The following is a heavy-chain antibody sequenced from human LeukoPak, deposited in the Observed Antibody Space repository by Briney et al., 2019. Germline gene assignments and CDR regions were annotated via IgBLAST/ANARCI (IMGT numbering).Heavy chain of an antibody. CDR1: GDSISSGGYY. V-gene: IGHV4-31*03. D-gene: IGHD6-19*01. CDR3: ARDLGGEYSSGLYSLGFDY. CDR2: IYYSGST. Sequence: SEPLSLTCTVSGDSISSGGYYWSWIRQHPGKGLEWIGYIYYSGSTYYNPSLQSRVTISVDTSKHQFSLKLSSVTAADTAVYYFARDLGGEYSSGLYSLGFDYWGQGTLVTVSS. J-gene: IGHJ4*02.